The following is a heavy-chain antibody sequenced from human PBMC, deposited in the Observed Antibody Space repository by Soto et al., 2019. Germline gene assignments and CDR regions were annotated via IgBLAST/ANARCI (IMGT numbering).Heavy chain of an antibody. CDR1: GYTFIYFW. CDR3: ARQGTSRGSDYAALDF. D-gene: IGHD3-10*01. J-gene: IGHJ4*02. Sequence: GESLKIACQASGYTFIYFWDAWVRQVPGKGLEWMGVIYPGPSDIRYSPSFECHVTSSADKSTNTAYLQLSSLGAADTAIYYVARQGTSRGSDYAALDFWGPGTLVTVSS. CDR2: IYPGPSDI. V-gene: IGHV5-51*01.